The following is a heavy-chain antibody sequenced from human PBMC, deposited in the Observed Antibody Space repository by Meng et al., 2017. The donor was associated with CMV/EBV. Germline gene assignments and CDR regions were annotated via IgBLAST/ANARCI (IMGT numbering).Heavy chain of an antibody. Sequence: QGQLQEPGPGLVKPSHTLPLTCTVSGGSISSGSYYWSWIRQPAGKGLEWIGRIYTSGSTNYNPSLKSRVTISVDTSKNQFSLKLSSVTAADTAVYYCASVQGLGVSWGQGTLVTVSS. V-gene: IGHV4-61*02. CDR1: GGSISSGSYY. CDR3: ASVQGLGVS. CDR2: IYTSGST. D-gene: IGHD3-10*01. J-gene: IGHJ4*02.